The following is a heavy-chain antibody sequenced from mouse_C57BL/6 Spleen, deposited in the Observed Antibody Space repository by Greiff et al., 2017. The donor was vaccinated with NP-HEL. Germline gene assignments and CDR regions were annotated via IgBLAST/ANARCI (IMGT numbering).Heavy chain of an antibody. CDR1: GYTFTEYT. V-gene: IGHV1-62-2*01. Sequence: QVQLKESGAELVKPGASVKLSCKASGYTFTEYTIHWVKQRSGQGLEWIGWFYPGSGSIKYNEKFKDKATLTANKSSITVYMELSRLTSEASAVYFCARHERLTGTVYYFDYWGQGTTLTVSS. J-gene: IGHJ2*01. D-gene: IGHD1-1*01. CDR3: ARHERLTGTVYYFDY. CDR2: FYPGSGSI.